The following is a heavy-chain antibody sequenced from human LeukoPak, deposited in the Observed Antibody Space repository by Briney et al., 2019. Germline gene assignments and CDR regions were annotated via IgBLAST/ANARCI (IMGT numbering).Heavy chain of an antibody. CDR2: ISGSGADT. CDR1: GFAFSSYS. V-gene: IGHV3-23*01. CDR3: AKDLGGEGGSGFPGQ. Sequence: PGGSLRLSCAACGFAFSSYSMSWVRQAPGKGLEWVSAISGSGADTYYTDSVKGRFSSSRDNSKTTLFLQMNSLRAEDTAIYYCAKDLGGEGGSGFPGQWGQGTLVTVSS. J-gene: IGHJ4*02. D-gene: IGHD3-10*01.